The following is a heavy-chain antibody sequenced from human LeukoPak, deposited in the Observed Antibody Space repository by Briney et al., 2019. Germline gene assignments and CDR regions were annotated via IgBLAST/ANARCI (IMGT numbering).Heavy chain of an antibody. D-gene: IGHD5-24*01. V-gene: IGHV3-21*01. CDR1: GFTSSSYS. J-gene: IGHJ4*02. CDR2: ISSSSSYI. CDR3: ARSREMATMSY. Sequence: GGSLRLSCAASGFTSSSYSMNWVRQAPGKGLEWVSSISSSSSYIYYADSVKGRFTISRDNAKNSLYLQMNSLRAEDTAVYYCARSREMATMSYWGQGTLVTVSS.